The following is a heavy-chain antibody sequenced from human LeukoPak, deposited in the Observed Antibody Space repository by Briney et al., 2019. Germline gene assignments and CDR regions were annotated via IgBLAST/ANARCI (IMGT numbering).Heavy chain of an antibody. CDR2: INTNTGNP. CDR1: GYTFTSYA. Sequence: GASVKVSCKASGYTFTSYAMNWVRQAPGQGLEWMGWINTNTGNPTYAQGFTGRFVFSLDTSVSTAYLQISSLKAEDTAVYYCARVGSLRYFDWLLSLDAFDIWGQGTMVTVSS. J-gene: IGHJ3*02. V-gene: IGHV7-4-1*02. CDR3: ARVGSLRYFDWLLSLDAFDI. D-gene: IGHD3-9*01.